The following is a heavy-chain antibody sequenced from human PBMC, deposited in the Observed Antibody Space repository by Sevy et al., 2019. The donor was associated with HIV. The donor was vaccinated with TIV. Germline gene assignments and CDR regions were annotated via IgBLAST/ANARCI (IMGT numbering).Heavy chain of an antibody. D-gene: IGHD3-22*01. Sequence: SETLSLTCTVSGGSISSYYWCWIRQPPGRGLEWIGYIYYSGSTNYNPSLKSRVTISVDTSKNQFSLKLSSVTAADTAVYYCARALRDYYDSSGYYYFDYWGQGTLVTVSS. V-gene: IGHV4-59*13. CDR3: ARALRDYYDSSGYYYFDY. CDR1: GGSISSYY. CDR2: IYYSGST. J-gene: IGHJ4*01.